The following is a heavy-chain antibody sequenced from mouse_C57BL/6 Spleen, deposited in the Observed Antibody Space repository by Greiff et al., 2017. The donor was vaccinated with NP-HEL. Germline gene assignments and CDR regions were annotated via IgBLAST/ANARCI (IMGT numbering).Heavy chain of an antibody. CDR3: ARSSFYGNPAWFAY. Sequence: QVQLQQSGAELVKPGASVKMSCKASGYTFTSYWITWVKQRPGQGLEWIGDIYPGSGSTNYNEKFKSKATLTVDTSSSTAYMQLSSLTSEDSAVYYCARSSFYGNPAWFAYWGQGTLVTVSA. V-gene: IGHV1-55*01. CDR1: GYTFTSYW. CDR2: IYPGSGST. J-gene: IGHJ3*01. D-gene: IGHD1-1*01.